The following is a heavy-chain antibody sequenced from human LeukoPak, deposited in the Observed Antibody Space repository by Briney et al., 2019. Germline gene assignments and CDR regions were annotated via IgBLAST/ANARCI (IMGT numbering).Heavy chain of an antibody. J-gene: IGHJ4*02. Sequence: SQTLSLTCTVSGGSISSGGYYWGWIRQTPGKGLEWIGSIYYSGNTYYNPSLKSRVTISVDTSKNQFSLELNSVTAADTAVYYCARHATVTSFTFAHWGQGTLVTVSS. CDR3: ARHATVTSFTFAH. CDR2: IYYSGNT. D-gene: IGHD4-17*01. V-gene: IGHV4-39*01. CDR1: GGSISSGGYY.